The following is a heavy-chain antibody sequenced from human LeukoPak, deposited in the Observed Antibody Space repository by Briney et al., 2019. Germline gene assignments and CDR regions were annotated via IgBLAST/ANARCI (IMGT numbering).Heavy chain of an antibody. V-gene: IGHV3-43*02. CDR2: ISGDGGST. CDR1: GFTFDDYA. CDR3: MTALDY. Sequence: GGSLRLSCAASGFTFDDYAMHWVRQAPGKGLEWVSLISGDGGSTYYADSVKGRFTISRDNSKNSLYLQMNSLRTEDTALCYCMTALDYWGQGTLVTVSS. D-gene: IGHD2-21*02. J-gene: IGHJ4*02.